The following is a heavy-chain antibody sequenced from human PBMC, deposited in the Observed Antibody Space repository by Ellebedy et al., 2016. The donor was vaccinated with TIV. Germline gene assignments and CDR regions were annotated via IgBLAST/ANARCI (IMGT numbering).Heavy chain of an antibody. Sequence: ASVKVSCXASGYTFIDYDINWVRQATGQGLEWMGWMSPGSGNTDFAQKFQGRVTMTRDTSVDTVYMQLSSLRYDDAAVYYCARGAHYDPLTGYSVFNHWGQGTLVTVSS. J-gene: IGHJ4*02. V-gene: IGHV1-8*01. CDR3: ARGAHYDPLTGYSVFNH. CDR2: MSPGSGNT. CDR1: GYTFIDYD. D-gene: IGHD3-9*01.